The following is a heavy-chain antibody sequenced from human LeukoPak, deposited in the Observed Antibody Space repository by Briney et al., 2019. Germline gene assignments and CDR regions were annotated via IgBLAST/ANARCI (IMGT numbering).Heavy chain of an antibody. CDR1: GYTFTGYY. V-gene: IGHV1-2*02. Sequence: ASVKVSCKASGYTFTGYYMHWVRQAPGQGLEWMGWINPNSGGTNYAQKFQGRVTMTRDTSISTAYMELSRLRSDDTAVYYCARGVGPPYSSSPRTDYWAREPWSPSPQ. CDR3: ARGVGPPYSSSPRTDY. CDR2: INPNSGGT. J-gene: IGHJ4*02. D-gene: IGHD6-6*01.